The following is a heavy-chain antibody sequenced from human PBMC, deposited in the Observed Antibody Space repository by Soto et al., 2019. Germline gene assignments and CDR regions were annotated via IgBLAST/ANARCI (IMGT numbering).Heavy chain of an antibody. CDR2: ISPSTSHI. D-gene: IGHD2-15*01. V-gene: IGHV3-21*01. Sequence: EVHLVESGGGLVKPGGSPRLSCAVSGFTFSSCTMNWVRQAPGKGLEWVSSISPSTSHIYYTDSVKGRFTISRDNAKNSLFLQMNSLRAEDTAVYYCSGCSGGACHRNYGMDVWGQGTTVTVSS. CDR3: SGCSGGACHRNYGMDV. CDR1: GFTFSSCT. J-gene: IGHJ6*02.